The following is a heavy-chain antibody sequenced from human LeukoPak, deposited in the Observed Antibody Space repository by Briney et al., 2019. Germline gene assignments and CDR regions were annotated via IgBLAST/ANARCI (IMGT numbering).Heavy chain of an antibody. D-gene: IGHD2-2*01. CDR2: INPNSGGT. CDR3: ARDLGYQLLSGYYYMDV. CDR1: GYTFTGYY. V-gene: IGHV1-2*06. Sequence: GASVKVSCKXSGYTFTGYYMHWVRQAPGQGLEWMGRINPNSGGTNYAQKFQGRVTMTRDTSISTAYMELSRLRSDDTAVYYCARDLGYQLLSGYYYMDVWGTGTTVTVSS. J-gene: IGHJ6*03.